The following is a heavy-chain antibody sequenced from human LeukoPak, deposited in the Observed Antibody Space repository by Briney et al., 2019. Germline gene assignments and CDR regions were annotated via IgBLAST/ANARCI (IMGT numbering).Heavy chain of an antibody. V-gene: IGHV3-48*03. CDR1: GFTFSSYE. CDR3: AKDRSDDSSGYPGGLFDY. D-gene: IGHD3-22*01. Sequence: GGSLRLSCVASGFTFSSYEMNWVRQAPGKGLEWLSYITSSDSTTHYADSVKGRFTISRDDAQNSLYLQMNSLRAEDTALYYCAKDRSDDSSGYPGGLFDYWGQGTLVTVSS. J-gene: IGHJ4*02. CDR2: ITSSDSTT.